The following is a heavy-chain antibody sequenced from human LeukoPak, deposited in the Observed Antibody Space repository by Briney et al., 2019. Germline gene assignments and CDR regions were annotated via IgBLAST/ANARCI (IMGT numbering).Heavy chain of an antibody. CDR3: ARSSLGVRGVMIDY. CDR1: AGSISSSSYY. D-gene: IGHD3-10*01. Sequence: KPSETLSLTCTVSAGSISSSSYYWGWIRQPPGKGLEWIGSIYYSGSTYYNPSLKSRVTISVDTSKNQFSLKLSSVTAADTAVYYCARSSLGVRGVMIDYWGQGTLVTVSS. J-gene: IGHJ4*02. CDR2: IYYSGST. V-gene: IGHV4-39*07.